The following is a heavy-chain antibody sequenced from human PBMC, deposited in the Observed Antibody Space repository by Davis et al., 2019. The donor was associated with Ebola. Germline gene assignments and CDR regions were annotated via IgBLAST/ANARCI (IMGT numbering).Heavy chain of an antibody. D-gene: IGHD6-13*01. Sequence: GGSLRLSCAASGFTFSSYAMSWVRQAPGKGLEWVSYISSSGSTIYYADSVKGRFTISRDNAKNSLYLQMNSLRAEDTAVYYCARDGSYSSSWYDYWGQGTLVTVSS. CDR1: GFTFSSYA. CDR3: ARDGSYSSSWYDY. V-gene: IGHV3-48*04. CDR2: ISSSGSTI. J-gene: IGHJ4*02.